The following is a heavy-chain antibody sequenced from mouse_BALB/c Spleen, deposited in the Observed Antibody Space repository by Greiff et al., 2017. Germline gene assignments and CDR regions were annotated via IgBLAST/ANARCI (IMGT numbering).Heavy chain of an antibody. Sequence: EVHLVESGGGLVKPGGSLKLSCAASGFTFSSYAMSWVRQTPEKRLEWVASISSGGSTYYPDSVKGRFTISRDNARNILYLQMSSLRSEDTAMYYCARGHYYDWYFDVWGAGTTVTVSS. D-gene: IGHD1-2*01. CDR1: GFTFSSYA. CDR2: ISSGGST. CDR3: ARGHYYDWYFDV. J-gene: IGHJ1*01. V-gene: IGHV5-6-5*01.